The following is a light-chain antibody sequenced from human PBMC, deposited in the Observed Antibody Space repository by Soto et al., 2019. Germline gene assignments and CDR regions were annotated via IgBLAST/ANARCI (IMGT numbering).Light chain of an antibody. CDR1: SSNIGSNT. Sequence: QSVLTQPPSASGTPGQRVTMSCSGTSSNIGSNTVNWYQQLPGTAPILLIYGNNQRPSGVPDRFSGSKSGTSASLAISGLQSEDEADYYCAAWDDSLNGHVVFGGGTKVTVL. CDR2: GNN. V-gene: IGLV1-44*01. J-gene: IGLJ2*01. CDR3: AAWDDSLNGHVV.